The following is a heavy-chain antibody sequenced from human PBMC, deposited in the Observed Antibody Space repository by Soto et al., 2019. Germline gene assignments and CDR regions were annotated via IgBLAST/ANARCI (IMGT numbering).Heavy chain of an antibody. D-gene: IGHD2-15*01. CDR3: ARDLSVKVAALRAEYFQH. Sequence: SVKVSCKASGYTFTSYTISWVRQAPGQGLEWMGRIIPILGIANYAQKFQGRVTITADKSTSTAYMELSSLRSEDTAVYYCARDLSVKVAALRAEYFQHWGQGTLVTVSS. CDR2: IIPILGIA. V-gene: IGHV1-69*04. J-gene: IGHJ1*01. CDR1: GYTFTSYT.